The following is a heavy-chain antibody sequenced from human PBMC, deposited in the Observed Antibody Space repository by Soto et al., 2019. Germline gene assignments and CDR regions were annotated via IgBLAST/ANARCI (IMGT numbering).Heavy chain of an antibody. J-gene: IGHJ4*02. CDR2: INPNSGGT. D-gene: IGHD2-2*01. CDR1: GYTFTGYY. V-gene: IGHV1-2*02. Sequence: ASVKVSCKASGYTFTGYYMHWVRQAPGQGLEWMGWINPNSGGTNYAQKFQGRVTMTRDTSISTAYMELSRLRSDDTAVYYCARDIVVVPAAPPDDYWGQGTLVTVSS. CDR3: ARDIVVVPAAPPDDY.